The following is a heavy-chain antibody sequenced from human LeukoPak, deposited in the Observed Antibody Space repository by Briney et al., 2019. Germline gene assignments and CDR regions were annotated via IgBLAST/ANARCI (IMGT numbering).Heavy chain of an antibody. CDR3: AKVLYCTGNSCFGVYFQD. J-gene: IGHJ1*01. D-gene: IGHD2-8*02. V-gene: IGHV3-30*02. CDR1: GFTFRKYG. Sequence: GGSLRLSCAASGFTFRKYGMHWVRHAPGKGLEWVAFIRHDGTNQYYADSVKGRFTISRDNSKSTLFLQMNSLRTEDTALYYCAKVLYCTGNSCFGVYFQDWGRGTLVTVPS. CDR2: IRHDGTNQ.